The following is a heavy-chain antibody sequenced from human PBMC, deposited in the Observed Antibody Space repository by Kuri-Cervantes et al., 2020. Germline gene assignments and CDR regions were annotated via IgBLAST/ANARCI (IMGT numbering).Heavy chain of an antibody. CDR2: IKQDGSEK. CDR1: GFTFSNYW. CDR3: ARYIVSYGYY. Sequence: GESLKISCAASGFTFSNYWMSWVRQAPGKGLEWVANIKQDGSEKYYVDSVKGRFTISRDNAKNTLYLEMNSLRVEDTAVYYCARYIVSYGYYWGLGTLVTVSS. D-gene: IGHD5-18*01. J-gene: IGHJ4*02. V-gene: IGHV3-7*01.